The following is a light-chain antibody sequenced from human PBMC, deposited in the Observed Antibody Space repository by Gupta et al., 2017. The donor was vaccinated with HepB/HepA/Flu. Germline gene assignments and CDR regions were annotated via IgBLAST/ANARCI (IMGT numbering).Light chain of an antibody. J-gene: IGKJ1*01. CDR2: HAS. V-gene: IGKV3-15*01. CDR3: QHYTDWPPWT. Sequence: EIVMTQSPATLSVSPGRRATLSCRASQNIGSNLAWYQQRPGHSPSLLIFHASLRAAGTPSRFSGYGSGTEFTLTISSPQSEDSAVYYCQHYTDWPPWTFGQGTKVEIK. CDR1: QNIGSN.